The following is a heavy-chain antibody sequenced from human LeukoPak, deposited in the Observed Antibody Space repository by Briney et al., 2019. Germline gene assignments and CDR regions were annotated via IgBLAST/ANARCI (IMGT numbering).Heavy chain of an antibody. CDR1: GGSISSYY. CDR3: ALLRDYYYYGMDV. CDR2: IYTSGST. J-gene: IGHJ6*02. Sequence: TSETLSLTCTVSGGSISSYYWSWIRQPAGKGLEWIGRIYTSGSTYYNPSLKSRVTISVDTSKNQFSLKLSSVTAADTAVYYCALLRDYYYYGMDVWGQGTTVTVSS. V-gene: IGHV4-4*07.